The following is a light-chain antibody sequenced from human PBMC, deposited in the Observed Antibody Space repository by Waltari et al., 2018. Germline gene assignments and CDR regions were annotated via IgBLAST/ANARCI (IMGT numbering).Light chain of an antibody. Sequence: QSVLTQPPSASAAPGQKVTISCSESNSDIENIYISWYQQFPGTAPSLLIYFNDKLPSGIPDRFSGSTSGPSATLAITGLQTGDEADYYCATWDSRLSLVIIGGGTKLTV. CDR1: NSDIENIY. V-gene: IGLV1-51*01. CDR3: ATWDSRLSLVI. CDR2: FND. J-gene: IGLJ2*01.